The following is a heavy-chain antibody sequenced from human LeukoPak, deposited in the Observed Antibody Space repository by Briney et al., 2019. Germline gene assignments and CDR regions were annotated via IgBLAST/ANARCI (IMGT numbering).Heavy chain of an antibody. J-gene: IGHJ3*02. D-gene: IGHD1-26*01. CDR1: GYTFTSYD. CDR2: MNPNSGNT. CDR3: ARGRGSYGAFDI. Sequence: RASVKVSCKASGYTFTSYDINWVRQATGQGLEGMGWMNPNSGNTGYAQKFQGRVTMTRNTPISTACMELSSLRSEDTAVYYWARGRGSYGAFDIWGQGTMVAVSS. V-gene: IGHV1-8*01.